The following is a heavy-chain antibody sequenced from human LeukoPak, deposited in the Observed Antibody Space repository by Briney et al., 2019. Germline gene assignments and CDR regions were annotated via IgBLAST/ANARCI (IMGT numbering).Heavy chain of an antibody. J-gene: IGHJ3*02. CDR2: INSDGSST. D-gene: IGHD4-17*01. V-gene: IGHV3-74*01. Sequence: GGSLRLSCAASGVTFSSYWMHWVRHAPGKGLVWVSRINSDGSSTSYADSVKGRFTISRDNAKNTLYLQMNSLRAEDTAVYYCARDGDPATANDAFDIWGQGTMVTVSS. CDR1: GVTFSSYW. CDR3: ARDGDPATANDAFDI.